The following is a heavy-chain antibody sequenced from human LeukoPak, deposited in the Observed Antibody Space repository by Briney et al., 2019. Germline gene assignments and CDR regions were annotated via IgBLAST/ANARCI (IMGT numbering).Heavy chain of an antibody. D-gene: IGHD3/OR15-3a*01. CDR2: IYYSGST. V-gene: IGHV4-59*12. CDR1: GGSISSYY. Sequence: SETLSLTCTVSGGSISSYYWSWIRQPPGKGLEWIGYIYYSGSTNYNPSLKSRVTISVDTSKNQFSLNLTSVTAADTAVYYCARETAWPENTPMILFSYFDYWGRGILVTVSS. J-gene: IGHJ4*02. CDR3: ARETAWPENTPMILFSYFDY.